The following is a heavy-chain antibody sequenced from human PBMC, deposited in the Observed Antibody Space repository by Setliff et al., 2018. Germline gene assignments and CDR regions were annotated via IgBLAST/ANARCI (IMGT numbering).Heavy chain of an antibody. D-gene: IGHD3-22*01. CDR1: GFSFSNYG. CDR3: ARLTLTGYDSSGYYYALEYYYYMDV. CDR2: ISTSSGTR. V-gene: IGHV3-48*01. J-gene: IGHJ6*03. Sequence: GGSLRLSCVVSGFSFSNYGMTWVRQAPGKGLEWISYISTSSGTRYYADSVKGRFTISRDNANQSLYLQMNSLRAEDTAVYYCARLTLTGYDSSGYYYALEYYYYMDVWGKGTTVTVSS.